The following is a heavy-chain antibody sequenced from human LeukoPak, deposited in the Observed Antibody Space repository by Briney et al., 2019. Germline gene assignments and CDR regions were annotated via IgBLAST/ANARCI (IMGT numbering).Heavy chain of an antibody. CDR2: INHSGST. J-gene: IGHJ4*02. CDR3: ARGRGRWLQLTCYFDY. CDR1: GGSFSGYY. Sequence: SQTPSLTCAVYGGSFSGYYWSWIRQPPGKGLEWIGEINHSGSTNYNPSLKSRVTISVDTSKNQFSLKLSSVTAADTAVYYCARGRGRWLQLTCYFDYWGQGTLVTVSS. V-gene: IGHV4-34*01. D-gene: IGHD5-24*01.